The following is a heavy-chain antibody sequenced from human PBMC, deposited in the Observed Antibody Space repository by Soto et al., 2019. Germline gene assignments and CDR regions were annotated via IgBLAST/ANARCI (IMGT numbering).Heavy chain of an antibody. J-gene: IGHJ3*02. CDR3: AREYRSGGSCYRDVFDI. Sequence: QVQLQESGPGLVKPSETLSLTCSVSGGSISSYYWSWIRQPPGKGLEWIGYIYYSGSTNYNPSLKSRVTISVDTSKNQFSLKLSSVTAADTAVYYCAREYRSGGSCYRDVFDIWGQGTMVTVSS. CDR1: GGSISSYY. CDR2: IYYSGST. D-gene: IGHD2-15*01. V-gene: IGHV4-59*01.